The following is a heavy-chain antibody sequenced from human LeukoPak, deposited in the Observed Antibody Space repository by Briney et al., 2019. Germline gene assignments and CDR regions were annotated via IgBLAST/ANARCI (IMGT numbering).Heavy chain of an antibody. Sequence: GASVKVSCKASGYTFTNYDISWVRQAPGQRLEWMGWINPYDGNTNYAQNLQGRVTMTTDTSTSTAYMELRSLRSDDTAVYYGAGGGGGWYFDLWGRGTLVAVSS. J-gene: IGHJ2*01. CDR1: GYTFTNYD. V-gene: IGHV1-18*01. D-gene: IGHD3-16*01. CDR2: INPYDGNT. CDR3: AGGGGGWYFDL.